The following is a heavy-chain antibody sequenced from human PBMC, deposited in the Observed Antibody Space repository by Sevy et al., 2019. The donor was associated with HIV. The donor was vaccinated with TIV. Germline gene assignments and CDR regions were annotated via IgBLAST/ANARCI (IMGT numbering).Heavy chain of an antibody. CDR3: TTDVSSGYYYGYYYYGMDV. Sequence: GGSLRLSCAASAFTFSNAWMSWVRQAPGKGLEWVGRIKSKTDGGTTDYAAPVKGRFTISRDDSKNTLYLQMNSLKTEDTAVYYCTTDVSSGYYYGYYYYGMDVWGQGTTVTVSS. CDR1: AFTFSNAW. D-gene: IGHD3-22*01. V-gene: IGHV3-15*01. CDR2: IKSKTDGGTT. J-gene: IGHJ6*02.